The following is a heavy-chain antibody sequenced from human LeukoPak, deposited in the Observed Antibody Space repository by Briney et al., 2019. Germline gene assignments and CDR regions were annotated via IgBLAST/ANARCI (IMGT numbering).Heavy chain of an antibody. D-gene: IGHD6-13*01. CDR3: ARVLAAAAHFDY. J-gene: IGHJ4*02. Sequence: PSETLSLTCTVSGGSVSNNNYYWGWIRQPPGKGLEWIGSLSYSGSTYYNPSLKSRVTISVDTSKNQFSLKVSSVTAADTAVYYCARVLAAAAHFDYWGQGTLVTVSS. V-gene: IGHV4-39*01. CDR1: GGSVSNNNYY. CDR2: LSYSGST.